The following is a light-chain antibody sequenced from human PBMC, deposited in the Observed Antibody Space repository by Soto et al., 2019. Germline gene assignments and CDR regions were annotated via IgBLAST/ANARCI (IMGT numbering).Light chain of an antibody. Sequence: DIQMTQSPSTLSASVGDRVTITCRASQRITTWLAWYQQKPGQAPKLLIHEASTLESGVPSRFSGSGSGTEFALTISNLQPDDFATYDCQQYNSSPLTFGGGTKVYI. CDR2: EAS. J-gene: IGKJ4*01. CDR1: QRITTW. CDR3: QQYNSSPLT. V-gene: IGKV1-5*03.